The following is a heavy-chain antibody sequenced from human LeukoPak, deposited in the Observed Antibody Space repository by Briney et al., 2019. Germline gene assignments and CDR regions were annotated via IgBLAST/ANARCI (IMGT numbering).Heavy chain of an antibody. V-gene: IGHV1-24*01. D-gene: IGHD3-22*01. Sequence: ASVKVSCKVSGYTLTELSMHWVRQAPGKGLEWMGVFDPEDGETIYAQKFQGRVTMTEDTSTDTAYMELSSLRSEDTAVYYCATEGYFYDSSGYYSGVYWGQGTLVTVSS. CDR3: ATEGYFYDSSGYYSGVY. CDR2: FDPEDGET. J-gene: IGHJ4*02. CDR1: GYTLTELS.